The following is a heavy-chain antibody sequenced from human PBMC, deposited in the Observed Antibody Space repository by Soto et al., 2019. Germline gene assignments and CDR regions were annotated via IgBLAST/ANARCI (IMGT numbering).Heavy chain of an antibody. Sequence: PSETLSLTCTVSGGSISRYYWSWIRQPAGKGLEWIGRIYTSGSTNYNPSRKSRVTMSVDTSKNQFSLKLSSVTAADTAVYYCARDRRPGYSYGLDWFDPWGQGTLVTVSS. CDR1: GGSISRYY. V-gene: IGHV4-4*07. D-gene: IGHD5-18*01. CDR3: ARDRRPGYSYGLDWFDP. CDR2: IYTSGST. J-gene: IGHJ5*02.